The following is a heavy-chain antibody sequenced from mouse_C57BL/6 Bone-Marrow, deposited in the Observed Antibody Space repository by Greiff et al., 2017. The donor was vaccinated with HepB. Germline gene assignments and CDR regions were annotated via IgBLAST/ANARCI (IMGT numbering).Heavy chain of an antibody. CDR2: IYPRSGNT. Sequence: QVQLQQSGAELARPGASVKLSCKASGYTFTSYGISWVKQRTGQGLEWIGEIYPRSGNTYYNEKCKGKATLTADKSSSTAYMELRSLTSEDSAVYFCATYYSNYPYAMDYWGQGTSVTVSS. J-gene: IGHJ4*01. D-gene: IGHD2-5*01. V-gene: IGHV1-81*01. CDR1: GYTFTSYG. CDR3: ATYYSNYPYAMDY.